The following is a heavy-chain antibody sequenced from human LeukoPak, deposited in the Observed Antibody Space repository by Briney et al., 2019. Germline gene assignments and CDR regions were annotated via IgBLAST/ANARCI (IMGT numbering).Heavy chain of an antibody. V-gene: IGHV3-23*01. CDR2: ISGRANSA. Sequence: QPGGSLRLSCAASGFTFSTYVISWVRQAPGKGLEWLSVISGRANSAYYADTVKGQFTISRDNSKNTLYLQMNSLRAEDTAVYYCAKPFYGDPPDYWGQGTLVTVSS. CDR1: GFTFSTYV. D-gene: IGHD4-17*01. CDR3: AKPFYGDPPDY. J-gene: IGHJ4*02.